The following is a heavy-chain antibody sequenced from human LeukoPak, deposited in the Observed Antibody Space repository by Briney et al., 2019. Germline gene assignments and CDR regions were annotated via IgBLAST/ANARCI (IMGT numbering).Heavy chain of an antibody. CDR1: GGSFSGYY. J-gene: IGHJ3*02. V-gene: IGHV4-34*01. CDR3: ARCLAYYYDSSGYSFDI. D-gene: IGHD3-22*01. CDR2: INHSGST. Sequence: SETLSLTCAVYGGSFSGYYWSWVRQPPGKGLEWIGEINHSGSTNYTPSVKSRFTISIDKSKNQFSLKLSFVTAAHTAVYYCARCLAYYYDSSGYSFDIWGQGTMVTVSS.